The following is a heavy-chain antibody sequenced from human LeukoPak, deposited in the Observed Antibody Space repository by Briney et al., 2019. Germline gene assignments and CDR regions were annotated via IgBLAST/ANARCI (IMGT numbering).Heavy chain of an antibody. CDR1: GFTFSSYE. CDR3: ARGGIAAAQS. J-gene: IGHJ4*02. Sequence: GGSLRLSCAASGFTFSSYEMNWVRQAPGQGLDLVSYISSSGSTIYYADSVKGRFTISRDNAKNSLYLQMNSLRAEDTAVYYCARGGIAAAQSWGQGTLVTVSS. D-gene: IGHD6-13*01. CDR2: ISSSGSTI. V-gene: IGHV3-48*03.